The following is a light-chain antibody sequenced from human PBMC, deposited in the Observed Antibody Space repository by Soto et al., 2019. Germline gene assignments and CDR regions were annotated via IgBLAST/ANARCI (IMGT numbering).Light chain of an antibody. V-gene: IGLV2-8*01. CDR2: EVS. Sequence: QSVLTQPPSASGSPGQSVTFSCTGTSSDVGAYNFVSWYQQHPGKAPKLMISEVSKRPSGVPDRFSGSKSGNTASLTVSGLQAEDEADYYCSSYAGSNTVLFGGGTKLTVL. CDR1: SSDVGAYNF. CDR3: SSYAGSNTVL. J-gene: IGLJ2*01.